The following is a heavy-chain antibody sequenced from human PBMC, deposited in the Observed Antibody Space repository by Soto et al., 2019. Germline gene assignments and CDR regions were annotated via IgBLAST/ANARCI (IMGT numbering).Heavy chain of an antibody. V-gene: IGHV4-31*03. J-gene: IGHJ6*02. CDR2: IYYSGST. CDR3: ARERRYCSSTSCYQHYYYGMDV. Sequence: QVQLQESGPGLVKPSQTLSLTCTVSGGSISSGGYYWSWIRQHPGKGLEWIGYIYYSGSTYYNPSLKSRVTISVDTSKNQFSLKLSSVTAADTAVYYCARERRYCSSTSCYQHYYYGMDVWGQGTTVTVSS. CDR1: GGSISSGGYY. D-gene: IGHD2-2*01.